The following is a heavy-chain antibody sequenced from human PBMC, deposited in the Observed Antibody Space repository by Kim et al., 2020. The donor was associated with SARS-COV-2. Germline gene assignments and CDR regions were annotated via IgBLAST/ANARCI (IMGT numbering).Heavy chain of an antibody. J-gene: IGHJ3*02. CDR3: ARQIRGDSGYAKHYAFDI. Sequence: GESLKISCKGSGNSFTNYWIAWVRQMPGKGLEWMGIISPGESDSRYSPSFQGQVTISADKSISTAYLQWISLQASDTAMYYCARQIRGDSGYAKHYAFDIWGQGTMVTVSS. V-gene: IGHV5-51*01. CDR2: ISPGESDS. CDR1: GNSFTNYW. D-gene: IGHD5-12*01.